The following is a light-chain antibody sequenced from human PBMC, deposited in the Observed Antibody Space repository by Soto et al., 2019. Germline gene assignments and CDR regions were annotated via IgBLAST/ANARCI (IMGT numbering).Light chain of an antibody. Sequence: QSALTQPASVSGSPGQSITISCTGTSSDVGGYSYVSWYQQHPGKTPKLMIYEVSNRPSGVSHRFSGSRSGNTASLTISGLQAEDESDYYCISYTSSSTWVFGGGTKLTVL. V-gene: IGLV2-14*01. J-gene: IGLJ3*02. CDR1: SSDVGGYSY. CDR2: EVS. CDR3: ISYTSSSTWV.